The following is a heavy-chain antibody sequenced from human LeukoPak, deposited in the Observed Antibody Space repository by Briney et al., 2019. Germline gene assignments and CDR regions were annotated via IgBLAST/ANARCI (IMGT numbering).Heavy chain of an antibody. Sequence: SETLSLTCTVSGGSISGYYWSWIRQPPGKGLEWIGYIYYSGSANYNPSLKSRVTISVDTSKHQFSLKLSSVTAADTAVYFCARGTVTTSMKAFDIWGQGTMVTVSS. J-gene: IGHJ3*02. D-gene: IGHD4-17*01. V-gene: IGHV4-59*08. CDR3: ARGTVTTSMKAFDI. CDR2: IYYSGSA. CDR1: GGSISGYY.